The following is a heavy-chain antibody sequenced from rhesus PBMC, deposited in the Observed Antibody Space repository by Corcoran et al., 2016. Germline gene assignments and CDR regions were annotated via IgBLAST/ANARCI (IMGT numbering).Heavy chain of an antibody. Sequence: QVKLQQWGEGLVKPSETLSLTCAVYGGSISGYYYWSWIRQPAGKGLEWIGYNYGNSASTNYNPSLKNRVTISKDTSKNQFSLKLSSVTAADTAVYYCARVGSNNRFDVWGPGVLVTVSS. CDR3: ARVGSNNRFDV. CDR1: GGSISGYYY. CDR2: NYGNSAST. V-gene: IGHV4-73*01. J-gene: IGHJ5-1*01. D-gene: IGHD3-3*01.